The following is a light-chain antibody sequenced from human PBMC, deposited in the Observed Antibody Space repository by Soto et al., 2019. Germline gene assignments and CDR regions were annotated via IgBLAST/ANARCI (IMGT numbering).Light chain of an antibody. CDR1: QSILYNSNNKNY. J-gene: IGKJ1*01. Sequence: DIVMTQSPDSLAVSLGERATINCKSSQSILYNSNNKNYLAWYQQKAGQPPKLLIYWASTRESGVPDRFSGRGSGTDFTLTIRSLQAEDVAGYYCQQYHDTPRTFGQGTKVEIK. CDR3: QQYHDTPRT. V-gene: IGKV4-1*01. CDR2: WAS.